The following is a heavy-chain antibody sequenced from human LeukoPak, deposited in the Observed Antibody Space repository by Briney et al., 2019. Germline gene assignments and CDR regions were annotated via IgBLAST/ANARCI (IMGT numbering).Heavy chain of an antibody. CDR2: IYYSGST. D-gene: IGHD2-2*01. J-gene: IGHJ6*03. Sequence: SETLSLTCTVSGGSISSYCWSWIRQPPGKGLEWIGYIYYSGSTNYNPSLKSRVTISVDTSKNQFSLKLSSVTAADTAVYYCAGRHCSSTSCHYYMDVWGKGTTVTVSS. CDR1: GGSISSYC. CDR3: AGRHCSSTSCHYYMDV. V-gene: IGHV4-59*08.